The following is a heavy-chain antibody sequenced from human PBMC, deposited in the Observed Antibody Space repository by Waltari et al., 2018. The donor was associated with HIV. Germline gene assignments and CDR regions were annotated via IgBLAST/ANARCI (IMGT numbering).Heavy chain of an antibody. CDR2: IKQDGSEK. D-gene: IGHD2-15*01. V-gene: IGHV3-7*01. Sequence: EVQLVESGGGLVQPGGSLRLSCAASGFTFSSYWMTWVGQAPGKGVEWVANIKQDGSEKYYADSVKGRFTISRDNAKNSLYLQMNSLRAEDTAVYYCASLYCSGGSCYDYWGQGTLVTVSS. J-gene: IGHJ4*02. CDR1: GFTFSSYW. CDR3: ASLYCSGGSCYDY.